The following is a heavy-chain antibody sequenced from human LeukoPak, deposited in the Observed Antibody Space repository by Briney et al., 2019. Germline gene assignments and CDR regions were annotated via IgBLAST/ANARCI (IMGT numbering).Heavy chain of an antibody. D-gene: IGHD1-26*01. CDR1: GGSISSSNW. Sequence: SGTLSLTCAVSGGSISSSNWWSWVRQPPGKGLEWIGEIYHSGSTNYNPSLKSQVTISVDTSKNQFSLKLSSVTAADTAVYYCARGRSVWELRGNWFDPWGQGTLVTVSS. CDR2: IYHSGST. V-gene: IGHV4-4*02. J-gene: IGHJ5*02. CDR3: ARGRSVWELRGNWFDP.